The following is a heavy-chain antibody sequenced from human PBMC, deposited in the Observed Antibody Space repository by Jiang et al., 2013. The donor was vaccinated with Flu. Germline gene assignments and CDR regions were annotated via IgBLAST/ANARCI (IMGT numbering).Heavy chain of an antibody. V-gene: IGHV3-7*03. J-gene: IGHJ3*02. CDR3: ARDAPGYYDSSGYSDAFDI. Sequence: GSEKYYVDSVKGRFTISRDNAKNSLYLQMNSLRAEDTAVYYCARDAPGYYDSSGYSDAFDIWGQGTMVTVSS. D-gene: IGHD3-22*01. CDR2: GSEK.